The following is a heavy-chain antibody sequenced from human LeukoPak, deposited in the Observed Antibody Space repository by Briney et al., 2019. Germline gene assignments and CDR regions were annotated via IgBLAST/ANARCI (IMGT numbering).Heavy chain of an antibody. CDR1: GFSFSNYW. CDR2: TNQDESEK. V-gene: IGHV3-7*01. CDR3: ARDLGYSTFDF. Sequence: GGSLRLSCAASGFSFSNYWMSWVRQAPGKGLEWVANTNQDESEKNYVDSVRGRFIVSRDNGQNSLNLQMNSLRAEDTALYFCARDLGYSTFDFWGQGTLVTVSS. D-gene: IGHD4-23*01. J-gene: IGHJ4*02.